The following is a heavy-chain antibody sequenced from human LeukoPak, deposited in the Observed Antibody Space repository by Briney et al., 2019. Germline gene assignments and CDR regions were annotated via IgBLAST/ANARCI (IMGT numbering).Heavy chain of an antibody. CDR2: IIPIFGTA. Sequence: SVKVSCKASGGTFSSYAISWVRQAPGQGLEWMGGIIPIFGTANYAQKFQGRVTITADKSTSTAYMELSSLRSEDTAVYYCAREIAAAGSFDYWGQGTLVTVSS. CDR3: AREIAAAGSFDY. CDR1: GGTFSSYA. D-gene: IGHD6-13*01. V-gene: IGHV1-69*06. J-gene: IGHJ4*02.